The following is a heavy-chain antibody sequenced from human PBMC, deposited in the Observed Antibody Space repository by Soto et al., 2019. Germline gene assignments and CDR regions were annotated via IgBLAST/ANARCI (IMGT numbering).Heavy chain of an antibody. D-gene: IGHD3-9*01. Sequence: SETLSLTCTVSGGSISSSSYYWGWIRQPPGKGLEWIGSIYYSGSTYYNPSLKSRVTISVDTSKNQFSLKLSSVTAADTAVYYCASKAVLRYFDWLLSHSYGMDVWGQGTTVTVSS. J-gene: IGHJ6*02. CDR3: ASKAVLRYFDWLLSHSYGMDV. CDR1: GGSISSSSYY. CDR2: IYYSGST. V-gene: IGHV4-39*01.